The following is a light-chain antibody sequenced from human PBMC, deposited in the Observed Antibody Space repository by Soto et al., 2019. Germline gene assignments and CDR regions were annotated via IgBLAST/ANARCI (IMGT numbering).Light chain of an antibody. Sequence: QAVVTQPRSVSGSPGQSVTISCTGTSSDVGGHNYVSWYQQHPGKAPKLMIYDVSKRPSGVPDRFSGSKSGNTASLTISGLQAEDEAHYYCCSSAGSYTSVFGGGTKLTVL. CDR2: DVS. V-gene: IGLV2-11*01. J-gene: IGLJ3*02. CDR3: CSSAGSYTSV. CDR1: SSDVGGHNY.